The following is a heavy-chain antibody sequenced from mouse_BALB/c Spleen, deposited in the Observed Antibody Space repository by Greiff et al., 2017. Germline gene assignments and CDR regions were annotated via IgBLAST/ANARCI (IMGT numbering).Heavy chain of an antibody. Sequence: EVQLQESGGGLVQPGGSRKLSCAASGFTFSSFGMHWVRQAPEKGLEWVAYISSGSSTIYYADTVKGRFTISRDNPKNTLFLQMTSLRSEDTAMYYCARVITTRAMDYWGQGTSVTVSS. D-gene: IGHD2-4*01. J-gene: IGHJ4*01. V-gene: IGHV5-17*02. CDR1: GFTFSSFG. CDR2: ISSGSSTI. CDR3: ARVITTRAMDY.